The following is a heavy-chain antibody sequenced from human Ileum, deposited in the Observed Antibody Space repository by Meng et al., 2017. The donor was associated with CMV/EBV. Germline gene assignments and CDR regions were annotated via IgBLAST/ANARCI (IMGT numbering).Heavy chain of an antibody. CDR2: ISGSGGST. D-gene: IGHD1-26*01. V-gene: IGHV3-23*01. CDR1: GFTFSSYA. J-gene: IGHJ4*02. Sequence: GESLKISCAASGFTFSSYAMSWVRQAPGKGLEWVSAISGSGGSTYYADSVKGRFTISRDNSKNTLYLQMNSLGAEDTAVYYCAKGVGGNYYYFDYWGQGTLVTVSS. CDR3: AKGVGGNYYYFDY.